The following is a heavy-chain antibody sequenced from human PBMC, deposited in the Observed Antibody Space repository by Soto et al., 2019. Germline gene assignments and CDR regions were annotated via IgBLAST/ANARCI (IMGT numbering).Heavy chain of an antibody. CDR1: GYTLTELS. J-gene: IGHJ1*01. D-gene: IGHD3-22*01. Sequence: GASVKVSCKVSGYTLTELSMHWVRQAPGKGLEWMGGFDPEDGETIYAQKFQGRVTMTEDTSTDTAYMELSSLRFEDTAVYYCATDSPREDYYDSSGYYVYFQHWGQGTLVTVSS. CDR2: FDPEDGET. CDR3: ATDSPREDYYDSSGYYVYFQH. V-gene: IGHV1-24*01.